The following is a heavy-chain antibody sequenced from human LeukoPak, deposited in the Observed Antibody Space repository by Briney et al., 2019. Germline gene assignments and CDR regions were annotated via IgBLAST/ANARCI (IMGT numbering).Heavy chain of an antibody. CDR2: INHSGST. V-gene: IGHV4-34*01. J-gene: IGHJ5*02. Sequence: SETLSLTCAVYGGSFSDYYWSWIRQPPGKGLEWIGEINHSGSTNYNPSLKSRVTISVDTSKNQFSLKLSSVTAADTAVYYCARERRYSYGYYRWFDPWGQGTLVTVSS. D-gene: IGHD5-18*01. CDR3: ARERRYSYGYYRWFDP. CDR1: GGSFSDYY.